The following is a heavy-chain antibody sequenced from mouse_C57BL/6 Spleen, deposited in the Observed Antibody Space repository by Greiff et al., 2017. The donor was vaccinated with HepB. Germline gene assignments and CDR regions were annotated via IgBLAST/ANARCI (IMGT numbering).Heavy chain of an antibody. V-gene: IGHV1-80*01. Sequence: QVQLKQSGAELVKPGASVKISCKASGYAFSSYWMNWVKQRPGKGLEWIGQIYPGDGDTNYNGKFKGKATLTADKSSSTAYMQLSSLTSEDSAVYFCARHRITTVYAMDYWGQGTSVTVSS. CDR1: GYAFSSYW. J-gene: IGHJ4*01. CDR2: IYPGDGDT. D-gene: IGHD1-1*01. CDR3: ARHRITTVYAMDY.